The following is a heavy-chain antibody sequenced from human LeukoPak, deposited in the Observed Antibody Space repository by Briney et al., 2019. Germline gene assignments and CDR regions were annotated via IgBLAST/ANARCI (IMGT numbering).Heavy chain of an antibody. J-gene: IGHJ3*02. CDR2: ISYDGLNK. CDR3: AREKWLQFGHSDAFDI. CDR1: GFSFSRYE. Sequence: GGSRRLSCTAAGFSFSRYEMNWVRQAPGKLRDWVAVISYDGLNKYYEDSVKGRFTISRDNSKNTLYLQMNSLRAEDTAVYYCAREKWLQFGHSDAFDIWGQGTMVTVSS. V-gene: IGHV3-30*14. D-gene: IGHD5-24*01.